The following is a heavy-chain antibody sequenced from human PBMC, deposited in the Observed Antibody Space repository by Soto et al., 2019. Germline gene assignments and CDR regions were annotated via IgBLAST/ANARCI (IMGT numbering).Heavy chain of an antibody. V-gene: IGHV1-69*02. J-gene: IGHJ4*02. CDR2: IVPITGMT. Sequence: QVQLVQSGAEVKKPGSSVRVSCTPSGGTFSSYIISWVRQAPGQGLEWMGRIVPITGMTRYAQKFQGRLTITAVTSTTTAYLELSSLTSEDSAVYFCSIGVASLVDSWGQGTQVTVSS. D-gene: IGHD2-15*01. CDR3: SIGVASLVDS. CDR1: GGTFSSYI.